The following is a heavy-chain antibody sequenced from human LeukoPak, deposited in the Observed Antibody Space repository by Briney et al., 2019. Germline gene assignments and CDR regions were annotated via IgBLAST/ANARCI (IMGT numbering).Heavy chain of an antibody. Sequence: GGSLRLSCAASGFTFSDYPMNWVRQAPGKGLEWVSYITISDTTINYADPVKGRCTISRYNAQNSLYLQMKSLRAEDTAVYYCTSNSGDENWFDPWGQGTLVTVSS. CDR3: TSNSGDENWFDP. V-gene: IGHV3-48*04. CDR2: ITISDTTI. D-gene: IGHD5-12*01. J-gene: IGHJ5*02. CDR1: GFTFSDYP.